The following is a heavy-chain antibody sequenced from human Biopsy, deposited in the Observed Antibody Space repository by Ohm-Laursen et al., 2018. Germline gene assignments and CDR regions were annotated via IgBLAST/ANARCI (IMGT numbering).Heavy chain of an antibody. J-gene: IGHJ4*02. CDR3: ARFPDFWSGYYVDS. CDR1: GFTLSSYS. CDR2: ISSSSDNI. V-gene: IGHV3-21*04. Sequence: SLRLSCAASGFTLSSYSMNWVRQTPGKGLEWVSTISSSSDNIYYADSVKGRFTVSRDNANNSLFLQMNSLRAEDTAVYYCARFPDFWSGYYVDSWGQGTLVTVSS. D-gene: IGHD3-3*01.